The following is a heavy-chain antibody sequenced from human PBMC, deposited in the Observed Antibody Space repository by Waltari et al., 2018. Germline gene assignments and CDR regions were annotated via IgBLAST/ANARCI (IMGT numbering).Heavy chain of an antibody. D-gene: IGHD3-22*01. V-gene: IGHV3-66*02. CDR2: IYSGGYT. Sequence: VQLQESGPGLVKPSQTLSLTCTVSGGSISSGGYYWSWIRQHPGKGLEWVSLIYSGGYTQYADSVKGRFTISRDNSKNTLYLQMNSLRVEDTAVYYCARNPRYDSPDWGQGTLVTVSS. CDR1: GGSISSGGYY. J-gene: IGHJ4*02. CDR3: ARNPRYDSPD.